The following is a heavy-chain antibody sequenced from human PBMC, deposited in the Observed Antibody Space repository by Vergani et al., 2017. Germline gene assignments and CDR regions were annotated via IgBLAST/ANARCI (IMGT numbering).Heavy chain of an antibody. D-gene: IGHD3-22*01. CDR2: IYYSGST. V-gene: IGHV4-59*01. Sequence: QVQLQESGPGLVKPSETLSLTCTVSGGSISSYYWSWIRQPPGKGLEWIGYIYYSGSTNYNPSLKSRVTISVDTSKNQFSLKLSSVTAADTAVYYCARDPSYYYESSAGGSFFDYWGQGTLVTVSP. CDR3: ARDPSYYYESSAGGSFFDY. CDR1: GGSISSYY. J-gene: IGHJ4*02.